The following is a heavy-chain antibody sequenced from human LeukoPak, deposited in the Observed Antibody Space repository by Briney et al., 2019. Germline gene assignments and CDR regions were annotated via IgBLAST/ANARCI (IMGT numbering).Heavy chain of an antibody. J-gene: IGHJ4*02. V-gene: IGHV3-30*04. Sequence: GGSLRLACAASGFTFSSYAMHWVRQAPGKGLEWVAVISYDGSNKYYADPVKGRFTISRDNSKNTLYLQMNSLSAEDTAVYYCAREYGVQPFDYWGQGTLVTVSS. CDR2: ISYDGSNK. D-gene: IGHD4-17*01. CDR3: AREYGVQPFDY. CDR1: GFTFSSYA.